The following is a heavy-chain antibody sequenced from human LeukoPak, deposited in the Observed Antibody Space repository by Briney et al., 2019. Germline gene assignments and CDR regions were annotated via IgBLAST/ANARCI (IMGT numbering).Heavy chain of an antibody. J-gene: IGHJ6*03. CDR1: GGSISSYY. D-gene: IGHD3-16*02. CDR3: PLTTFGGVIGRMDV. CDR2: IYYSGST. V-gene: IGHV4-59*12. Sequence: SETLSLTCTVSGGSISSYYWSWIRQPPGKGLEWIGYIYYSGSTNYNPSLKSRVTISVDTSKNQFSLKLSSVTAADTAVYYCPLTTFGGVIGRMDVWGKGTTVTVSS.